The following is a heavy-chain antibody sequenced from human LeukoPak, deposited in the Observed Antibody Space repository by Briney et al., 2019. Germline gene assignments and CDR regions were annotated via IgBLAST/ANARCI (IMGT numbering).Heavy chain of an antibody. D-gene: IGHD3-3*01. CDR1: GFTFSSYA. CDR3: ARDDLEPRTRILEWLSYYYGMDV. Sequence: PGRSLRLSCAASGFTFSSYAMHWVRQAPGKGLEWVAVISYDGSNKYYADSVKGRFTISRDNPKNTLYLQMNSLRAEDTAVYYCARDDLEPRTRILEWLSYYYGMDVWGQGTTVTVSS. CDR2: ISYDGSNK. V-gene: IGHV3-30-3*01. J-gene: IGHJ6*02.